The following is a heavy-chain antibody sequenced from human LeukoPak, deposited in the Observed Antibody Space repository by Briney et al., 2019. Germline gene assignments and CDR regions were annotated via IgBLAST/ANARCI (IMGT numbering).Heavy chain of an antibody. Sequence: PGGSLRLSCAASGFTFSSYEMNWVRQAPGKGLERVSYISSSGSTIYYADSVKGRFTISRDNAKNSLYLQMNSLRAEDTAVYYCAALWDYYDSSGSVRNWFDPWGQGTLVTVSS. CDR1: GFTFSSYE. D-gene: IGHD3-22*01. V-gene: IGHV3-48*03. J-gene: IGHJ5*02. CDR3: AALWDYYDSSGSVRNWFDP. CDR2: ISSSGSTI.